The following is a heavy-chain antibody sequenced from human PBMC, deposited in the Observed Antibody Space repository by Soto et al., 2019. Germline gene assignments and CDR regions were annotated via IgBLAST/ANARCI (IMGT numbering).Heavy chain of an antibody. CDR2: ISYEGSNN. J-gene: IGHJ6*02. Sequence: GGSLRLSCGASGFTFNGHGMHWVRQAPGKGLEWVAVISYEGSNNFYAESVKGRFTISRDNSKNTLYLQMNSLRREDTAVYYCARGAEYQLLSRDYFYGMDVWGQGTTVTVSS. CDR1: GFTFNGHG. CDR3: ARGAEYQLLSRDYFYGMDV. V-gene: IGHV3-30*03. D-gene: IGHD2-2*01.